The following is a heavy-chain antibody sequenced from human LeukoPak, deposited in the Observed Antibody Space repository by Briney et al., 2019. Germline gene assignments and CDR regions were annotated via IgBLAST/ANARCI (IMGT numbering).Heavy chain of an antibody. V-gene: IGHV3-7*01. J-gene: IGHJ4*02. CDR3: ARGEWLRSHYFDF. CDR2: IKQDGSEK. D-gene: IGHD5-12*01. Sequence: GVSLRLSCAASGFTFSGHWMSWVRQAPGKGLEWVANIKQDGSEKYYVDSVKGRFTISRDNAKNSLYLQMNSLRAEDTAVYYCARGEWLRSHYFDFWGQGTLVTVSS. CDR1: GFTFSGHW.